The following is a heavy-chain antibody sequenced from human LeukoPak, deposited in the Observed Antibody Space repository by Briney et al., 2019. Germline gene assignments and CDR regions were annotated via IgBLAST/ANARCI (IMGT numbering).Heavy chain of an antibody. CDR2: IYPGDSDT. J-gene: IGHJ4*02. CDR1: GYSFTSYW. D-gene: IGHD3-3*01. CDR3: ARTYYDFWSGFDY. Sequence: GESLKISCKGPGYSFTSYWIGWVRQMPGKGLEWMGIIYPGDSDTRYSPSFQGQVTISADKSISTAYLQWSSLKASDTAMYYCARTYYDFWSGFDYWGQGTLVTVSS. V-gene: IGHV5-51*01.